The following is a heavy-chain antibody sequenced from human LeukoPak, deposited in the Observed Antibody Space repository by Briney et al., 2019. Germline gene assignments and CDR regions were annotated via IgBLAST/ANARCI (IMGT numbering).Heavy chain of an antibody. CDR1: GFTFSTYA. V-gene: IGHV3-30-3*01. CDR2: ISYDGSNK. Sequence: HPGGSLRLSCAASGFTFSTYAMHWVRQAPGKGLEWVAVISYDGSNKYYADSVKGRFTISRDNSKNSLYLQMNSLKTEDTAVYYCAREGLTYYYDSSGSYHGPFRGVLDVWGQGTTVTVSS. J-gene: IGHJ6*02. D-gene: IGHD3-22*01. CDR3: AREGLTYYYDSSGSYHGPFRGVLDV.